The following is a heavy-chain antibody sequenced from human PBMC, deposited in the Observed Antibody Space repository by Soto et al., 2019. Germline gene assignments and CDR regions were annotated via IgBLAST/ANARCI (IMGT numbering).Heavy chain of an antibody. J-gene: IGHJ4*02. V-gene: IGHV3-15*01. D-gene: IGHD2-8*01. CDR2: IKSKTDGGTT. CDR3: TTRVLMVYAIKPYPQYYSDY. CDR1: GFTFSNAW. Sequence: EVQLVESGGGLVKPGGSLRLSCAASGFTFSNAWMSWVRQAPGKGLEWVGRIKSKTDGGTTDYAAPVKGRFTISRDDSKNTLYLQMNSLKTEDTAVYYCTTRVLMVYAIKPYPQYYSDYWGQGTLVTVSS.